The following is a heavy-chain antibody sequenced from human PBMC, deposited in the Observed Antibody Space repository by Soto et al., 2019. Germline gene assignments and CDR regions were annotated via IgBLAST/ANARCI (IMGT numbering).Heavy chain of an antibody. D-gene: IGHD3-10*01. J-gene: IGHJ6*02. CDR3: ARHFAYFYGSGSFAVYYYGMDV. CDR1: GGSISSGDYY. Sequence: PSETLSLTCTVSGGSISSGDYYWSWIRQPPGKGLEWIGYIYYSGSTYYNPSLKSRVTISVDTSKNQFSLKLSSVTAADTAVYYCARHFAYFYGSGSFAVYYYGMDVWGQGTTVTVSS. CDR2: IYYSGST. V-gene: IGHV4-30-4*01.